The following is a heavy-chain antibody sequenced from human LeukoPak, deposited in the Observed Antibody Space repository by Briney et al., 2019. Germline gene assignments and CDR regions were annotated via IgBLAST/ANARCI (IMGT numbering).Heavy chain of an antibody. D-gene: IGHD3-22*01. Sequence: PSETLSLTCAVSGGSISSSNWWSWVRQPPGKGLEWIGSIYYSGSTYYNPSLKSRVTISVDTSKNQFSLKLSSVTAADTAVYYCARDRPYYYDSSGYPLRIWGQGTMVTVSS. J-gene: IGHJ3*02. CDR2: IYYSGST. V-gene: IGHV4-4*02. CDR3: ARDRPYYYDSSGYPLRI. CDR1: GGSISSSNW.